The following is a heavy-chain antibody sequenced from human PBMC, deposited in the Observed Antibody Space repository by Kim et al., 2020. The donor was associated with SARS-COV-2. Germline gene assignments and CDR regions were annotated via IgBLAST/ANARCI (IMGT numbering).Heavy chain of an antibody. CDR2: INHRGSS. CDR1: GGSFSGYY. CDR3: ARVSYSLIRGGINWFDP. D-gene: IGHD3-10*01. J-gene: IGHJ5*02. V-gene: IGHV4-34*01. Sequence: SETLSLTCVVSGGSFSGYYWSWIRQSPGKGLEWIGEINHRGSSNYNPSLKSRVTISVDTSKNQFSLRLNSVTAADTAVYYCARVSYSLIRGGINWFDPWGQGTLVTVSS.